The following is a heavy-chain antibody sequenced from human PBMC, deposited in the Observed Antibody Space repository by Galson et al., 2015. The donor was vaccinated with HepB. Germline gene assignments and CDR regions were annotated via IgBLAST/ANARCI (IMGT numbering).Heavy chain of an antibody. V-gene: IGHV5-10-1*01. CDR2: IDPSDSYT. J-gene: IGHJ4*02. D-gene: IGHD1-14*01. CDR3: ARHKSHTTYYFDY. CDR1: SYIFTTYW. Sequence: QSGAEVKKPGESLRISCKVSSYIFTTYWISWVRQVPGKGLEWMGRIDPSDSYTNYNPSFQGYVTMSTDESISTAYLHWSSLKASDTAIYYCARHKSHTTYYFDYRGQGTLVTVSS.